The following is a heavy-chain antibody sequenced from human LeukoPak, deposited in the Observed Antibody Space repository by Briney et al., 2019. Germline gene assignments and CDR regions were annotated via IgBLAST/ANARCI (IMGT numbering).Heavy chain of an antibody. CDR3: ARDRSNPGYCTGGTCYGYYYYGMDV. D-gene: IGHD2-15*01. V-gene: IGHV1-69*04. J-gene: IGHJ6*02. CDR2: IIPILGIA. Sequence: SVKVSCKASGGTFSSYAISWVRQAPGQGLEWMGRIIPILGIANYAQKFQGRVTITADKSTSTAYMELSSLRSEDTAVYYCARDRSNPGYCTGGTCYGYYYYGMDVWGQGTLVTVSS. CDR1: GGTFSSYA.